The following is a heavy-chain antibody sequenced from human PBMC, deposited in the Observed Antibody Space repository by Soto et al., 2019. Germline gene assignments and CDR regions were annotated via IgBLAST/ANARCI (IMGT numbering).Heavy chain of an antibody. Sequence: QVQLVQSGAEVKKPGASVKVSCKASGYTFTSYYMHWVRQAPGQGLEWMGIINPSGGSTSYAQKFQGRVTMTRDTSTSTVYMELSSLRSEDTAVYYCARAVCTNGVCQYYFDYWGQGTLVTVSS. CDR1: GYTFTSYY. V-gene: IGHV1-46*03. CDR3: ARAVCTNGVCQYYFDY. CDR2: INPSGGST. D-gene: IGHD2-8*01. J-gene: IGHJ4*02.